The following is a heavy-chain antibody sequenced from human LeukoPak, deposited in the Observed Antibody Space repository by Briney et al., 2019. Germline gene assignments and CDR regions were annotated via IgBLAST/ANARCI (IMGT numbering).Heavy chain of an antibody. J-gene: IGHJ5*02. Sequence: SVKVSCKASGGTFSSYAISWVRQAPGQGLEWMGRIIPIFGIANYAQKFQGRVTITADKSTSTAYMELSSLRSDDTAVYYCAREEGRITPFDPWGQGTLVTVSS. V-gene: IGHV1-69*04. CDR3: AREEGRITPFDP. CDR1: GGTFSSYA. D-gene: IGHD4-23*01. CDR2: IIPIFGIA.